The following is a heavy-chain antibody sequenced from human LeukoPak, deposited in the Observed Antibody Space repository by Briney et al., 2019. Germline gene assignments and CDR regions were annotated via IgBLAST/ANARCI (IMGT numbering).Heavy chain of an antibody. D-gene: IGHD3-10*01. Sequence: PGGSLRLSCTASGFTFSNYALSWVRQAPGKGLEWVSAIGSGGHSTYYADSVKGRFTISKDNSKSTLFLQMNSLRAEDTAVYYCAKASTFGELNRPFDYWGQGTLVTVSS. V-gene: IGHV3-23*01. CDR2: IGSGGHST. J-gene: IGHJ4*02. CDR1: GFTFSNYA. CDR3: AKASTFGELNRPFDY.